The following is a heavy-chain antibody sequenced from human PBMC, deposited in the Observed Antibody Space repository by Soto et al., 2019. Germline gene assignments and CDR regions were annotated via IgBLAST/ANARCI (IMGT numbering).Heavy chain of an antibody. D-gene: IGHD3-22*01. Sequence: SVKVSCKASGGTFSSYAISWVRQAPGQGLEWMGGIIPIFGIANYAQKFQGRVTITADESTSTAYMELSSLRSEDTAVYYCARSLDYDSSGSRGFDLWGRGTLVTVSS. CDR3: ARSLDYDSSGSRGFDL. V-gene: IGHV1-69*13. CDR1: GGTFSSYA. J-gene: IGHJ2*01. CDR2: IIPIFGIA.